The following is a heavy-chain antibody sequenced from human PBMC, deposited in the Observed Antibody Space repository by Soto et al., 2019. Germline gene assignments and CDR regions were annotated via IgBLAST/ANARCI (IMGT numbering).Heavy chain of an antibody. CDR3: VRDFSRTVPDNEDDFDV. J-gene: IGHJ3*01. D-gene: IGHD4-4*01. CDR2: ISATSTYI. V-gene: IGHV3-21*01. CDR1: VCACITCF. Sequence: VVSRRRSCSSCVCACITCFINVFLQAPVNGLEWVSSISATSTYIYYADSVKGRFSISRDNAKNSLYLQINSMRAEDTAVYYCVRDFSRTVPDNEDDFDVCGKGQMVNVSS.